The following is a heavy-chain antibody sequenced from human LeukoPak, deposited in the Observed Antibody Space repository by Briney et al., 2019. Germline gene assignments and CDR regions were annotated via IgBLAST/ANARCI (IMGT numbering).Heavy chain of an antibody. CDR2: IYHSGST. V-gene: IGHV4-4*02. D-gene: IGHD3-10*01. CDR1: GGSISSSNW. Sequence: KPSETLSLTCAVSGGSISSSNWWSWVRQPPGKGLEWIGEIYHSGSTNYNPSLKSRVTISVDKSKNQFSLKLSSVTAADTAVYYCASDYYGSGSYYRLDYWGQGTLVTVSS. CDR3: ASDYYGSGSYYRLDY. J-gene: IGHJ4*02.